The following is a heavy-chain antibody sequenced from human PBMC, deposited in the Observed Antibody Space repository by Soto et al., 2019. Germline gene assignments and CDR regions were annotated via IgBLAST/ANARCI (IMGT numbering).Heavy chain of an antibody. D-gene: IGHD4-17*01. CDR2: ITAGGSST. J-gene: IGHJ3*02. V-gene: IGHV3-23*01. Sequence: PGGSLRLSCAASGFMFSTYAMNWVRQAPGRGLEWVSAITAGGSSTYYADSVRGRFTISRDNSINTLYLQMSSLRTEDTALYYCAHPRGYGVFDAFDIWGQGTMVTVSS. CDR1: GFMFSTYA. CDR3: AHPRGYGVFDAFDI.